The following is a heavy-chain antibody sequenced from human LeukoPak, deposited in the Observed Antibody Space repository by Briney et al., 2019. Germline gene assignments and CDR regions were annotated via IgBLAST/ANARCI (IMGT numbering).Heavy chain of an antibody. CDR2: ISSSSSYI. V-gene: IGHV3-21*01. Sequence: GGSLRLSCAASGFTFSSYSMNWVRQAPGKGLEWVSSISSSSSYIYYADSVKGRFTISRDNAKNSLYLQMNSLRAEDTAVYYCARQHSGGYDYCDSSGYQLRGEPESHNSGFEFWGQGTLVTVYS. CDR3: ARQHSGGYDYCDSSGYQLRGEPESHNSGFEF. J-gene: IGHJ4*02. CDR1: GFTFSSYS. D-gene: IGHD3-22*01.